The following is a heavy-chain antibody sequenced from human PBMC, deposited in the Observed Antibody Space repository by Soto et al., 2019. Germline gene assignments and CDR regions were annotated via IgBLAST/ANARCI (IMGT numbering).Heavy chain of an antibody. CDR2: IFYTGTA. CDR3: ERRLDDTPETFVNWFAP. J-gene: IGHJ5*02. V-gene: IGHV4-31*03. Sequence: QVQLQESGPGLVKPSQTLSLTCTVSSGSINTGCYYWGWIGHLPGEGLEWIGHIFYTGTAYYNPSLRRCVTVSIDTSAIQFSLPMYSVTAAYTAMYYCERRLDDTPETFVNWFAPWGQGLLVTVSS. D-gene: IGHD2-15*01. CDR1: SGSINTGCYY.